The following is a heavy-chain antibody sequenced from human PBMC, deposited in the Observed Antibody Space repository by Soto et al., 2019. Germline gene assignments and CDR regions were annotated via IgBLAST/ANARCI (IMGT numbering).Heavy chain of an antibody. CDR1: GNTHTIYF. Sequence: ASVKFSCNASGNTHTIYFIHWLRQAPGQGLEWMGWINSVSGGDNYAPRFQGRVSMTRDRSSATAFMDLSGLRSDDTAVYYCARGGSYYAQWGQGTLVTVSS. D-gene: IGHD3-10*01. J-gene: IGHJ4*02. CDR2: INSVSGGD. V-gene: IGHV1-2*02. CDR3: ARGGSYYAQ.